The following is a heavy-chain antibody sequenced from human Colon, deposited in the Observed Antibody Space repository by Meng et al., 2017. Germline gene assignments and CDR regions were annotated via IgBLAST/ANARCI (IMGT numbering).Heavy chain of an antibody. CDR3: ARDAASSGTYNGNF. CDR1: GFPFSDYW. J-gene: IGHJ4*02. V-gene: IGHV3-7*01. D-gene: IGHD1-26*01. Sequence: SCSASGFPFSDYWMAWVRQAPGKGREGVAKIEKDGSEKYYVDSVKGRFTIARDNAKNSLYLQMNSLRAEDTAVYYCARDAASSGTYNGNFWGQGTLVTVSS. CDR2: IEKDGSEK.